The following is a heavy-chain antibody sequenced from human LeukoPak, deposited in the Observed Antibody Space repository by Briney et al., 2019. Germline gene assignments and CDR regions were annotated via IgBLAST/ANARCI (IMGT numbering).Heavy chain of an antibody. Sequence: ASVKVSCKASGYTFTGYYMHWVRQAPGQGLEWMGWINPNSGGTNYAQKFQGRVTMTRDTSTSTAYMELSRLRSDDTAVYYCARQIVGGFIDWFDPWGQGTLVTVSS. J-gene: IGHJ5*02. CDR2: INPNSGGT. D-gene: IGHD1-26*01. CDR1: GYTFTGYY. CDR3: ARQIVGGFIDWFDP. V-gene: IGHV1-2*02.